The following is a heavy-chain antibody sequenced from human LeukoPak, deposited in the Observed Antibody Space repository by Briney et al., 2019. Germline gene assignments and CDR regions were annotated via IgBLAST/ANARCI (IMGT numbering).Heavy chain of an antibody. V-gene: IGHV4-39*07. D-gene: IGHD2-2*01. CDR1: GGSISSSSYY. J-gene: IGHJ3*01. CDR2: IFYSGNT. Sequence: SETLTLTCTVSGGSISSSSYYWGWIRQPPGKGLEWIGRIFYSGNTHYSPSLKSRVTISLDTSNTQSSLRLSAVTAADTAVYYCARLSVIPPNDAFDLWGQGTMVTVSS. CDR3: ARLSVIPPNDAFDL.